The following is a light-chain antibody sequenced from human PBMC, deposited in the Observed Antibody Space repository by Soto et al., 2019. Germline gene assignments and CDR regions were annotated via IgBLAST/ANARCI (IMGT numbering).Light chain of an antibody. CDR3: QQYGISPRT. V-gene: IGKV3-20*01. CDR1: QSVSTTS. CDR2: GTS. Sequence: EVVLTQSPGTLSLSPGERATLSCRASQSVSTTSLAWFQQKPGQAPRLLMYGTSTRAAGIPDRFSGSGSGTDFTLTISRLAPEDFAVYYWQQYGISPRTFGQGTKVEIK. J-gene: IGKJ1*01.